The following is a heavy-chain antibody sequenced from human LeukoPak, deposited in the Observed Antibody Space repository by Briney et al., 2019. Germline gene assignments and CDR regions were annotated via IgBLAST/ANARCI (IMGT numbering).Heavy chain of an antibody. Sequence: SETLSLTCAVYGGSFSGYYWSWIRQPPGKGLEWIGEINHSGSTNYNPSLESRVTISVDTSKNQFSLKLSSVTAADTAVYYCASLVVTAISYYYYMDVWGKGTTVTVSS. D-gene: IGHD2-21*02. J-gene: IGHJ6*03. V-gene: IGHV4-34*01. CDR3: ASLVVTAISYYYYMDV. CDR1: GGSFSGYY. CDR2: INHSGST.